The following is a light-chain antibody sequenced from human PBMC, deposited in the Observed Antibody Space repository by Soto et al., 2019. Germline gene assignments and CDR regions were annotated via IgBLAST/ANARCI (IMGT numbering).Light chain of an antibody. Sequence: DIQMTQSPPTLSASVGDRVTITCRASQSISTWLAWFQQKPGKAPRLLIFDASSLDSGVPSRFSGSGSGTEFTLTISSLQPDDSASYYCQQYNTNSNTFGQRTKLEIK. J-gene: IGKJ2*01. CDR1: QSISTW. V-gene: IGKV1-5*01. CDR2: DAS. CDR3: QQYNTNSNT.